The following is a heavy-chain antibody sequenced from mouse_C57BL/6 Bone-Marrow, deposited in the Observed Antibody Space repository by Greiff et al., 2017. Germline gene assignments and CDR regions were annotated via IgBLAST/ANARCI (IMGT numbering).Heavy chain of an antibody. Sequence: EVKLVESGGGLVKPGGSLKLSCAASGFTFSSYAMSWVRQTPEKRLEWVATISDGGSYTYYPDNVKGRFTISRDNAKNNLYLQMSHLKSEDTAMYCCARQVWTGTLAYWGQGDLVTVSA. D-gene: IGHD4-1*01. J-gene: IGHJ3*01. V-gene: IGHV5-4*03. CDR3: ARQVWTGTLAY. CDR1: GFTFSSYA. CDR2: ISDGGSYT.